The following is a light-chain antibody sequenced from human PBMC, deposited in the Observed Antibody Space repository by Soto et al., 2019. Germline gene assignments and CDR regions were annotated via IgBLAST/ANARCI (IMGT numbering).Light chain of an antibody. Sequence: ALTQPRSVSGSPGQSVTISCTGTSSDVGGYNYVSWYQQHPGKAPKPMIYDVTTRPSGVPDRFSGSKSGNTASLTISGLQAEDEADYYCSSHAGSSVVFGTGTKVTVL. CDR3: SSHAGSSVV. CDR2: DVT. CDR1: SSDVGGYNY. J-gene: IGLJ1*01. V-gene: IGLV2-11*01.